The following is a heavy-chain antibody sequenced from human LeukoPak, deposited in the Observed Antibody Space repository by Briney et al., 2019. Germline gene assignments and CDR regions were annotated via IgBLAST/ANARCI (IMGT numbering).Heavy chain of an antibody. CDR3: ARAQKTMLSRAVYFFDF. D-gene: IGHD2-2*01. Sequence: SETLSLTCTVSGASISDYYWSWIRQSPTRGLEWIGYVSSGGATNNNPSLKSRVTTSAHKSENQLSLKLTSVTAADTAVYYCARAQKTMLSRAVYFFDFWGQGLLVTVSS. V-gene: IGHV4-59*01. CDR2: VSSGGAT. J-gene: IGHJ4*02. CDR1: GASISDYY.